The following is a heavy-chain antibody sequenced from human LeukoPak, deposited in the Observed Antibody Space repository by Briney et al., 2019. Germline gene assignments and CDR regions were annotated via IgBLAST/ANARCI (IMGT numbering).Heavy chain of an antibody. CDR1: GYSFTSYW. CDR2: ISPGDSDT. J-gene: IGHJ5*02. D-gene: IGHD2-15*01. V-gene: IGHV5-51*01. CDR3: ARSLFYCSGGSCYAKGWFDP. Sequence: GESLKISCKGSGYSFTSYWIGWVRQMPGKGLEWMGIISPGDSDTRYSPSFQGQVTISADKSISTAYLQWSSLKASDTAMYYCARSLFYCSGGSCYAKGWFDPWGQGTLVTVSS.